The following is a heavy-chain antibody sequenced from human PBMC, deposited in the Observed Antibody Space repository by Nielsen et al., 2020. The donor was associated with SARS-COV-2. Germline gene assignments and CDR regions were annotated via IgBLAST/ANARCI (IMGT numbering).Heavy chain of an antibody. CDR1: GYTFTGYY. Sequence: ASVKVSYKASGYTFTGYYMHWVRQAPGQGLEWMGIINPSGGSTSYAQKFQGRVTMTRDTSTSTVYMELSSLRSEDTAVYYCARGHIVATIGGGAYFDYWGQGTLVTVSS. D-gene: IGHD5-12*01. CDR2: INPSGGST. V-gene: IGHV1-46*01. CDR3: ARGHIVATIGGGAYFDY. J-gene: IGHJ4*02.